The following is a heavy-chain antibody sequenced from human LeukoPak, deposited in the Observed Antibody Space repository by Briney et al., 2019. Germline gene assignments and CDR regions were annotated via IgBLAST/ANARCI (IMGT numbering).Heavy chain of an antibody. D-gene: IGHD3-10*01. Sequence: ASVKVSCKASGYTFTGYNMHWVRQAPGQGLEWMGWINPNSGGTNYAQKFQGRVTMTRDTSISTAYMELSRLRSDDTAVYYCARLPMVRGVIRYFDYWGQGTLVTVSS. CDR2: INPNSGGT. CDR1: GYTFTGYN. CDR3: ARLPMVRGVIRYFDY. V-gene: IGHV1-2*02. J-gene: IGHJ4*02.